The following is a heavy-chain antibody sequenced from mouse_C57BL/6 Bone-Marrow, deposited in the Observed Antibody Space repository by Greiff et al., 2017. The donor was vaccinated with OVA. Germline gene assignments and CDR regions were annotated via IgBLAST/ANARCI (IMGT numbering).Heavy chain of an antibody. CDR1: GYTFTSYG. CDR3: ARRKLWSWFAY. J-gene: IGHJ3*01. D-gene: IGHD1-1*02. V-gene: IGHV1-81*01. CDR2: IYPRSGNT. Sequence: QVQLQQSGAELARPEASVKLSCKASGYTFTSYGISWVKQRTGQGLEWIGEIYPRSGNTYYNEKFKGKATLTADKSSSTAYMELRSLTSEDSAVYFCARRKLWSWFAYWGQGTLVTVSA.